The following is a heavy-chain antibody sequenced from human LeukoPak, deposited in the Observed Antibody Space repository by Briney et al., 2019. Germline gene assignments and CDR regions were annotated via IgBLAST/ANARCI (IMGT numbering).Heavy chain of an antibody. CDR3: ARGWGSGWYLGY. CDR1: GDSVSTYAAS. V-gene: IGHV6-1*01. J-gene: IGHJ4*02. D-gene: IGHD6-19*01. CDR2: TYFRSKFYH. Sequence: SQTLSLTCAISGDSVSTYAASWNWIRQSPSRGLEWLGRTYFRSKFYHDYAVSVNGRITINPDTSKNEFSLQLNSVTPEDTAVYYCARGWGSGWYLGYWGQGTLVTVSS.